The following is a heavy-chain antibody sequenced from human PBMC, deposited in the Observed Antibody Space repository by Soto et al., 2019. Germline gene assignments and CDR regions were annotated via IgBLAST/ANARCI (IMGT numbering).Heavy chain of an antibody. J-gene: IGHJ3*02. V-gene: IGHV3-23*01. Sequence: GGSLRLSCAASGFTFSSYAMSWVRQAPGKGLEWVSAISGSGGSTYYADSVKGRFTISRDNSKNTLYLQMNSLRAEDTAVYYCAKTRHHITGLPYDAFDIWGQGTMVTVSS. CDR3: AKTRHHITGLPYDAFDI. CDR1: GFTFSSYA. CDR2: ISGSGGST. D-gene: IGHD2-8*02.